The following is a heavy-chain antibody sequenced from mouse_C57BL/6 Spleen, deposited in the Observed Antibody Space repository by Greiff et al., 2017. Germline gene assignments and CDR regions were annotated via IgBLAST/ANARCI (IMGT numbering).Heavy chain of an antibody. CDR2: IDPETGGT. CDR1: GYTFTDYE. D-gene: IGHD1-1*01. Sequence: QVQLQQSGAELVRPGASVTLSCKASGYTFTDYEMHWVKQTPVHGLEWIGAIDPETGGTAYNQKFKGKAILTADKSSSTAYMELRSLTSEDSPVYYCTRLYYYGSYFDYWGQGTTLTVSS. V-gene: IGHV1-15*01. CDR3: TRLYYYGSYFDY. J-gene: IGHJ2*01.